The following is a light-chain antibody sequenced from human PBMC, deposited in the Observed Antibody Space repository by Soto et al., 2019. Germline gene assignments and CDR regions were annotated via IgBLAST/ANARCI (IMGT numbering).Light chain of an antibody. Sequence: DIQMTQSPSTLSASVGDRVPITCRASQSISGWLAWYQQKPGKAPKLLIYEASNMVSRVTARFSGSGSVTEFTLTISSLQPDDFATYYCQQYNSYPVYSFGQGTKLEIK. J-gene: IGKJ2*01. CDR3: QQYNSYPVYS. V-gene: IGKV1-5*01. CDR2: EAS. CDR1: QSISGW.